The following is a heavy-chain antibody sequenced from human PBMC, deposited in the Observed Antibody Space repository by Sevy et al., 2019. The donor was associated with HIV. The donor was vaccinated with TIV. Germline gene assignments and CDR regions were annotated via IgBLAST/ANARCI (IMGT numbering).Heavy chain of an antibody. Sequence: GGSLRLSCSASEFTFSSYAMSWVRQAPGKGLEWVSSISGSGRFTYYADFVEGRFIISRDNSKNTLSMQMNSLRAEDTAVYYCAKSDRMYSSVWYVDYFDSWGQGTLVTVSS. D-gene: IGHD6-19*01. CDR2: ISGSGRFT. CDR1: EFTFSSYA. V-gene: IGHV3-23*01. J-gene: IGHJ4*02. CDR3: AKSDRMYSSVWYVDYFDS.